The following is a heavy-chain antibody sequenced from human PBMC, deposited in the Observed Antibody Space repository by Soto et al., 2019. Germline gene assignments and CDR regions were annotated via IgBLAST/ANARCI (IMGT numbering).Heavy chain of an antibody. J-gene: IGHJ4*02. V-gene: IGHV1-46*01. D-gene: IGHD2-21*02. CDR2: TYPGNGDT. Sequence: QVHLVQSGAEVKKPGASVKVSCKASGYTFANYHIHWVRQAPGQGLEWMGITYPGNGDTDYPPNLRGRVTMTRDTSTTTDYMELSSLTSSHTALYYCSREGIVGVTQMRYFEYWGQGNLVTVYS. CDR3: SREGIVGVTQMRYFEY. CDR1: GYTFANYH.